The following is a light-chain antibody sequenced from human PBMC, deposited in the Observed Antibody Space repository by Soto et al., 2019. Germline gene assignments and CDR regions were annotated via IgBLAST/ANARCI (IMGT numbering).Light chain of an antibody. V-gene: IGKV3-20*01. CDR2: GAS. Sequence: EIVLTQSPGTLSLSAGERATLSCRASQTISSNYLAWYQQKPGQAPRLLIFGASYRATGIPDRFSGSGSGTDFTRTISRLEPEDFAVYYCQQYGRSPPKFTFGPGTKVDIK. J-gene: IGKJ3*01. CDR1: QTISSNY. CDR3: QQYGRSPPKFT.